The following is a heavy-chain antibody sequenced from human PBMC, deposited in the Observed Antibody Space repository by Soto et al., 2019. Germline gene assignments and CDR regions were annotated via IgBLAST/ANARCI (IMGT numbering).Heavy chain of an antibody. D-gene: IGHD3-22*01. V-gene: IGHV3-23*01. CDR3: AKDGDYEYFDY. CDR2: INNNSGRK. Sequence: LRLSCAASLFSFSSYTMTWVRQAPGKGLEWVSSINNNSGRKYYADSVKGRFTISRDNSKNTLFLQMNSLKAEDTAVYFCAKDGDYEYFDYWGQGTQVTVSS. CDR1: LFSFSSYT. J-gene: IGHJ4*02.